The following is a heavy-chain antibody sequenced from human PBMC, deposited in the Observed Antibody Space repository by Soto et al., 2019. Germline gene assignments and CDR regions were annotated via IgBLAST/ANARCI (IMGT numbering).Heavy chain of an antibody. V-gene: IGHV3-23*01. CDR2: ISGGGSST. D-gene: IGHD3-22*01. J-gene: IGHJ4*02. CDR1: GFTFSNYV. Sequence: GGSLRLSCTASGFTFSNYVMSWVRQAPGRGLEWVSAISGGGSSTFYADSVKGRFVISRDNSKNTIHLQLDSLRAEDTAVYYCARTMTARTDDYWGQGTLVTVSS. CDR3: ARTMTARTDDY.